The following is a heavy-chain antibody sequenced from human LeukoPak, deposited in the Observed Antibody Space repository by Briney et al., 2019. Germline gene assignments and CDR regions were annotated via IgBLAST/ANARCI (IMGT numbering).Heavy chain of an antibody. CDR1: GYTFTGYY. V-gene: IGHV1-2*02. Sequence: ASVKVSCKASGYTFTGYYMHWVRQAPGQGLEWMGWINPTSGDTIYAQNFQGRVTMTRDTSISTAYMELSRLISDDTAVYYCAREYNYYDNSGVLWFWGQGTLVTVSS. J-gene: IGHJ4*02. CDR3: AREYNYYDNSGVLWF. D-gene: IGHD3-22*01. CDR2: INPTSGDT.